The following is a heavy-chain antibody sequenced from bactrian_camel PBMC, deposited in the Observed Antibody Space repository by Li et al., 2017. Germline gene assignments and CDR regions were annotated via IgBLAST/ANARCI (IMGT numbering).Heavy chain of an antibody. CDR1: GFTFSVYT. CDR2: STRGGGSR. J-gene: IGHJ6*01. CDR3: AAAGGMPYDYCSSSFFVGDA. V-gene: IGHV3S40*01. Sequence: VQLVESGGGLVQPGGSLRLSCATSGFTFSVYTMSWLRQAPGKGLEWVSASTRGGGSRYYADSVKGRFSISRDNAKNTDHLQMNSLKPEDTAVYYCAAAGGMPYDYCSSSFFVGDAWGQGTQVTVS. D-gene: IGHD3*01.